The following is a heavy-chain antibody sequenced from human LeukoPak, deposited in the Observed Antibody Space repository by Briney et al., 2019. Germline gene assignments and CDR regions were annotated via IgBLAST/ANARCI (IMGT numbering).Heavy chain of an antibody. J-gene: IGHJ4*02. CDR1: GGTFSSYA. Sequence: GASVKVSCKASGGTFSSYAISWVRQAPGQGLEWMGGIIPIFGTANYAQKFQGRVTITADESTSTAYMELSSLRSEDTAVYYCASTTDYGAHVGYFDYWGQGTLVTVSS. D-gene: IGHD4-17*01. CDR3: ASTTDYGAHVGYFDY. CDR2: IIPIFGTA. V-gene: IGHV1-69*13.